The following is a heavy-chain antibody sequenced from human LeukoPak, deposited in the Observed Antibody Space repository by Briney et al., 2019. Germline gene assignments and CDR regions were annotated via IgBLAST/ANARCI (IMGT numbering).Heavy chain of an antibody. CDR3: ARAPHYYDSSGYTSG. D-gene: IGHD3-22*01. CDR1: GYTFTGYY. J-gene: IGHJ4*02. Sequence: GASVKVSCKASGYTFTGYYMHWVRQAPGQGLEWMGRINPNSGGTNYAQKLQGRVTMTRDTSISTAYMELSRLRSDDTAVYYCARAPHYYDSSGYTSGWGQGTLVTVSS. V-gene: IGHV1-2*06. CDR2: INPNSGGT.